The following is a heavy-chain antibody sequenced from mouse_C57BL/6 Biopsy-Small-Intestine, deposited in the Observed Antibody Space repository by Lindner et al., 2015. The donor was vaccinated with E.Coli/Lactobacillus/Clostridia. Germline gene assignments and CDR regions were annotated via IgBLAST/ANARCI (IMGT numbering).Heavy chain of an antibody. V-gene: IGHV1-39*01. Sequence: VQLQESGPELVKPGASVKISCKASGYSFTDYNMNWVKQSNGKSLEWIGVINPNYGTTSYNQKFKGKATLTVDQSSSTAYMQLNSLTSEDSAVYYCARNYGSSYQAWFAYWGQGTLVTVSA. CDR3: ARNYGSSYQAWFAY. D-gene: IGHD1-1*01. CDR2: INPNYGTT. J-gene: IGHJ3*01. CDR1: GYSFTDYN.